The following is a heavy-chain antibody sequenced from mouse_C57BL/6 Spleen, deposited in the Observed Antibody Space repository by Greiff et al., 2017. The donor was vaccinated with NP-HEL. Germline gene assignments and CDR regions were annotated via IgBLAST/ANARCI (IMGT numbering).Heavy chain of an antibody. CDR3: ARLTGDWYFDV. CDR2: IYPGSGNT. J-gene: IGHJ1*03. Sequence: VQLVESGAELVRPGASVKLSCKASGYTFTDYYINWVKQRPGQGLEWIARIYPGSGNTYYNEKFKGKATLTAEKSSSTAYMQLSSLTSEDSAVYFCARLTGDWYFDVWGTGTTVTVSS. V-gene: IGHV1-76*01. CDR1: GYTFTDYY.